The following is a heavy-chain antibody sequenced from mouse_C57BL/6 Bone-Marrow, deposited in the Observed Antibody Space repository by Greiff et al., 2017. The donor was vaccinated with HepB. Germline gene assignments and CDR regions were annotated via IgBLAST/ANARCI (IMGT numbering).Heavy chain of an antibody. J-gene: IGHJ2*01. CDR2: ISSGGDYI. D-gene: IGHD1-1*01. V-gene: IGHV5-9-1*02. CDR1: GFTFSSYA. CDR3: TREDYGSSLDY. Sequence: EVQGVESGEGLVKPGGSLKLSCAASGFTFSSYAMSWVRQTPEKRLEWVAYISSGGDYIYYADTVKGRFTISRDNARNTLYLQMSSLKSEDTAMYYCTREDYGSSLDYWGQGTTLTVSS.